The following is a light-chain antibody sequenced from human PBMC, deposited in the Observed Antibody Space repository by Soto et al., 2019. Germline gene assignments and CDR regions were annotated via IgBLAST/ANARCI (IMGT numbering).Light chain of an antibody. CDR3: QQYVASPYT. CDR2: DAS. V-gene: IGKV3-20*01. J-gene: IGKJ2*01. Sequence: DIVLTQSPGTLSVSPGERATLSCGASQSINSRSLAWYQQKPGQAPRLLIYDASSRATGIPDRFSASGSGTDFTLTISSLEPEDFAVYYCQQYVASPYTFGQGTKVDIK. CDR1: QSINSRS.